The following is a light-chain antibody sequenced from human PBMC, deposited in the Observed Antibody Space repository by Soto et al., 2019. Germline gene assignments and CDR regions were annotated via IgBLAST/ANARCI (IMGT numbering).Light chain of an antibody. CDR1: QSISSY. J-gene: IGKJ1*01. CDR3: QQRNNGPPWT. CDR2: DAA. Sequence: EIVLTQSPATLSLSPGERATLSCRASQSISSYLAWYQQKRGQAPRLLIYDAANRATGIPARFSGSGSGTDFTLTISSLEAEDFAVYYCQQRNNGPPWTFGQGTKVEIK. V-gene: IGKV3-11*01.